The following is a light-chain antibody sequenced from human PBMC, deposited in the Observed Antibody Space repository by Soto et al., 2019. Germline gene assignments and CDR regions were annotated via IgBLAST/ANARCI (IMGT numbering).Light chain of an antibody. CDR3: CSNAGGSTYV. V-gene: IGLV2-23*01. J-gene: IGLJ1*01. CDR1: SSDIGGYDY. CDR2: EAS. Sequence: QSVLTQPASVSGSPGQSITISCTGTSSDIGGYDYVSWYQQRPGKAPKLIIFEASKRPSGVSNRFSGSKSGSTASLTISGLQAEDEADYYCCSNAGGSTYVVGTGTKVTVL.